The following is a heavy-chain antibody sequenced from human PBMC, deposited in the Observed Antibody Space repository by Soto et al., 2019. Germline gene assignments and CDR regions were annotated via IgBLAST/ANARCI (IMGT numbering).Heavy chain of an antibody. CDR3: AKVPLRLYFFAF. V-gene: IGHV3-23*01. J-gene: IGHJ4*02. Sequence: GGSLRLSCTASGFTFANYAMHWVRQAPGKGLEWVSRVSAGGDNTDYADAVKGRFTISRDNSKNTRFLQMTSLRAEDTALYYGAKVPLRLYFFAFWRPGTMVPVSS. CDR2: VSAGGDNT. CDR1: GFTFANYA.